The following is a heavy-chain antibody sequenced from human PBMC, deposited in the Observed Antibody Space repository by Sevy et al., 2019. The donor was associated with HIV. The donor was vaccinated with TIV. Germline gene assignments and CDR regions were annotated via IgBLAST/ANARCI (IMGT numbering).Heavy chain of an antibody. V-gene: IGHV3-21*06. CDR2: ISGSRSYI. J-gene: IGHJ4*02. CDR1: GFTFSTYS. Sequence: GGSLRLSCAASGFTFSTYSMNWVRQAPGKGLEWVSSISGSRSYIFYADSVKGRFTIPRDNAKNSLYLQMNSLRAEDTAMYYCAKTHCSGGSCYFDYWGQGTLVTVSS. CDR3: AKTHCSGGSCYFDY. D-gene: IGHD2-15*01.